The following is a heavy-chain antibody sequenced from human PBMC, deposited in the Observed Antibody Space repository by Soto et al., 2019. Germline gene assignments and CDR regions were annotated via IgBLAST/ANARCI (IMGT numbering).Heavy chain of an antibody. J-gene: IGHJ6*02. Sequence: SETLSLTCTVSGGSISSYYWSWIRQPPGKGLEWIGYIYYSGSTNYNPSLKSRDTISVDTSKNQFSLKLSSVTAADTAVYYCARDYISGLANYYYYYGMDVWGQGTTVTVSS. V-gene: IGHV4-59*01. CDR3: ARDYISGLANYYYYYGMDV. D-gene: IGHD3-3*02. CDR2: IYYSGST. CDR1: GGSISSYY.